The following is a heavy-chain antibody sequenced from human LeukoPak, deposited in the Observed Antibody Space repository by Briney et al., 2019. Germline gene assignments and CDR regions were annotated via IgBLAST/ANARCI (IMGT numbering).Heavy chain of an antibody. Sequence: GGSLRLSCAASGFTFSSYSMNWVRQAPGKGLEWVSSISSSSSFIYYADSVKGRFTISRDNAKTSLYLQMNSLRAEDTAVYYCARDLSGVAGYTYGRGIDYWGQGTLVTVSS. CDR2: ISSSSSFI. CDR3: ARDLSGVAGYTYGRGIDY. J-gene: IGHJ4*02. V-gene: IGHV3-21*01. D-gene: IGHD5-18*01. CDR1: GFTFSSYS.